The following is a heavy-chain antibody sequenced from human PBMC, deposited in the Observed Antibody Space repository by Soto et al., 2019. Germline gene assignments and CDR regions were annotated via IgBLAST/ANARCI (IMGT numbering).Heavy chain of an antibody. CDR1: GFTFSYAW. CDR3: TTEKLQGGLLWIGAFDF. J-gene: IGHJ3*01. D-gene: IGHD1-1*01. Sequence: GGSLRLSCAGSGFTFSYAWMSWVRQAPGKGLERVGRIKGKSDGGTTDSAAPVKGRFTISRDDSKNTLYLQMNSLKTEDTAIYYCTTEKLQGGLLWIGAFDFWGQGTMVTVSS. V-gene: IGHV3-15*01. CDR2: IKGKSDGGTT.